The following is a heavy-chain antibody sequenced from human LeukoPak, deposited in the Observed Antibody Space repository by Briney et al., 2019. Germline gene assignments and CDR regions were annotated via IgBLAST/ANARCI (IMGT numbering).Heavy chain of an antibody. D-gene: IGHD2-21*01. V-gene: IGHV6-1*01. CDR3: ARGFPRYFDY. CDR2: TYYRSKWSS. J-gene: IGHJ4*02. Sequence: SQTLSLTCALSGDSVSSSSATWNWIRQSPSRGLEWLGRTYYRSKWSSDYAVSVKSRITINPDTSKNQFSLQLNSVTPEDTAVYYCARGFPRYFDYWGQGTLVTVSS. CDR1: GDSVSSSSAT.